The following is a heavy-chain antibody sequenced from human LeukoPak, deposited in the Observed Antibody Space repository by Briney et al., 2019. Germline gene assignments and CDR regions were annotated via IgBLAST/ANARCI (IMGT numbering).Heavy chain of an antibody. V-gene: IGHV3-7*01. CDR2: IKEDGSEK. D-gene: IGHD3-10*01. Sequence: PGGSLRLSCAASGFTFSNAWMSWVRQAPGKGLEWVANIKEDGSEKNYVDSVKGRFTISRDNAKNSLYLQMNSLRAEDTAVYYCARSGSDFDYWGQGTLVTVSS. CDR3: ARSGSDFDY. CDR1: GFTFSNAW. J-gene: IGHJ4*02.